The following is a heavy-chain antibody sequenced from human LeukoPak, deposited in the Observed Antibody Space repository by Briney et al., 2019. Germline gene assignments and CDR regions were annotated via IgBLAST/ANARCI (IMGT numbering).Heavy chain of an antibody. CDR1: GFTVSSSY. Sequence: GGSLRLSCAASGFTVSSSYMSWVRQAPGKGLEWVSVIYTGGSTYYADSVKGRFTISRDNSKNTLYLQMNSLRAEDTAVYHCARGLIAVAGTYFQNWGQGTLVTVSS. J-gene: IGHJ1*01. V-gene: IGHV3-66*02. CDR3: ARGLIAVAGTYFQN. CDR2: IYTGGST. D-gene: IGHD6-13*01.